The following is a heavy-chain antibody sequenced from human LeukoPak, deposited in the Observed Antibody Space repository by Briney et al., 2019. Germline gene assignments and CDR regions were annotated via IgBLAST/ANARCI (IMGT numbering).Heavy chain of an antibody. J-gene: IGHJ5*02. D-gene: IGHD1-7*01. Sequence: PSETLSLTCTVSGGSISSGSYYWRWIRQPAGKGLEWIGRIYTSGSTNYNPSLKSRVTISVDTSKNQFSLKLSSVTAADTAVYYCARGYFSGYNWNYGFDPWGQGTLVTVSS. CDR2: IYTSGST. CDR1: GGSISSGSYY. V-gene: IGHV4-61*02. CDR3: ARGYFSGYNWNYGFDP.